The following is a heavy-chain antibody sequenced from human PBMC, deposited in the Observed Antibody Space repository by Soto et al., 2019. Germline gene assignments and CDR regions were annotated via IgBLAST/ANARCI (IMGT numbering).Heavy chain of an antibody. CDR1: GFTFSTYP. V-gene: IGHV3-21*01. CDR2: SSSSSRDI. J-gene: IGHJ6*02. D-gene: IGHD2-2*02. CDR3: ARDTARGSVVVPAGILYYYGMVV. Sequence: GGSVRLSCAASGFTFSTYPIHWVRQAPGKGLEWVASSSSSSRDIFYADSVKARFTISRDNAKSSVDLQMNSLRAEDTAVYYCARDTARGSVVVPAGILYYYGMVVLGQGTTVTVSS.